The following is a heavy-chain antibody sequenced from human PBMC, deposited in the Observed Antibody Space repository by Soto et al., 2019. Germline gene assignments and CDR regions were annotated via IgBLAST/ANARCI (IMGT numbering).Heavy chain of an antibody. J-gene: IGHJ6*02. CDR1: GFSFSTYS. CDR3: ARGPSYCSSSSCDYFGMDV. Sequence: EVHLVEFGGGLVKPGGSLRLSCAASGFSFSTYSMNWVRQAPGKGLEWLEWVSLISSSSSYKYYADSVKGRFTVSRDNAKNSLYLQMHSLRAEDTAVYYCARGPSYCSSSSCDYFGMDVWGQGTTVTVSS. CDR2: ISSSSSYK. V-gene: IGHV3-21*06. D-gene: IGHD2-2*01.